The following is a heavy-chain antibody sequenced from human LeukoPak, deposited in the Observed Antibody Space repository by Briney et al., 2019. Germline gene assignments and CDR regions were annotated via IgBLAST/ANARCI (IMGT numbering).Heavy chain of an antibody. CDR1: GFTFSSYA. V-gene: IGHV3-23*01. CDR2: ISGSGGST. D-gene: IGHD5-18*01. J-gene: IGHJ4*02. Sequence: PGGSLRLSCAASGFTFSSYAMSWIRQAPGKGLEWVSAISGSGGSTYYADSVKGRFAISRDNSKNTLYLQMNSLRAEDTAVYYCAKISGGPTPGWIQLWCYIDYWGQGTLVTVSS. CDR3: AKISGGPTPGWIQLWCYIDY.